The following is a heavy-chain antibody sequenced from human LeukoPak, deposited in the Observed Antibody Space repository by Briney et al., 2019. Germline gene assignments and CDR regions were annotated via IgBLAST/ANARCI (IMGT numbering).Heavy chain of an antibody. Sequence: SETLSLTCTVSGGSISSSNYYWGWIRQPPGKGLEWIGSIYYSGSTYYNPSLKSRVTISVDTSKSQFSLKLSSVTAADTAVYYCARRGGWELFFDYWGQGTLVTVSS. J-gene: IGHJ4*02. D-gene: IGHD1-26*01. CDR3: ARRGGWELFFDY. CDR2: IYYSGST. CDR1: GGSISSSNYY. V-gene: IGHV4-39*01.